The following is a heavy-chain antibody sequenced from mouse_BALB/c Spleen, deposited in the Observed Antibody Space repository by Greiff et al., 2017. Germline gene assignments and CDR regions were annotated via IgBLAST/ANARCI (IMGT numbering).Heavy chain of an antibody. CDR3: AGNLAWFAY. V-gene: IGHV2-2*02. J-gene: IGHJ3*01. CDR2: IWSGGST. CDR1: GFSLTSYG. Sequence: VKLMESGPGLVQPSQSLSITCTVSGFSLTSYGVHWVRQSPGKGLEWLGVIWSGGSTDYNAAFISRLSISKDNSKSQVFFKMNSLQANDTAIYYCAGNLAWFAYWGQGTLVTVSA.